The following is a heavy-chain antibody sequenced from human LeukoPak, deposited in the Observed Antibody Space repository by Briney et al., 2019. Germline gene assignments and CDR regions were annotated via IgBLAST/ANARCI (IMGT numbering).Heavy chain of an antibody. Sequence: GGSLRLSCAASGFTFSSYSMKWVRQAPGKGLEWVSSISGSGGSTYYADSVRGRFTISRDNSKNTLYLQMNSLRAEDTAVHYCAKGNDYVWGTYQDYWGQGTLVTVSS. V-gene: IGHV3-23*01. CDR2: ISGSGGST. J-gene: IGHJ4*02. CDR3: AKGNDYVWGTYQDY. CDR1: GFTFSSYS. D-gene: IGHD3-16*02.